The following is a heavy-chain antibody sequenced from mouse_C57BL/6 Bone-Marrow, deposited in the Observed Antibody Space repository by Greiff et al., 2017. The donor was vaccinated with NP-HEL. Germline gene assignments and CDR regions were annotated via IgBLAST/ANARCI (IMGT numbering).Heavy chain of an antibody. J-gene: IGHJ3*01. CDR2: ILPGSGST. CDR3: ARTGAGYPAGVAY. Sequence: QVQLQQSGAELMKPGASVKLSCKTTGYTFTGYWIEWVKQRPGHGLEWIGEILPGSGSTNSNEKFKGKATFTADTSSNTAYMPLSRRTTEDSASDDCARTGAGYPAGVAYWGQGTRGTVSA. V-gene: IGHV1-9*01. CDR1: GYTFTGYW. D-gene: IGHD2-2*01.